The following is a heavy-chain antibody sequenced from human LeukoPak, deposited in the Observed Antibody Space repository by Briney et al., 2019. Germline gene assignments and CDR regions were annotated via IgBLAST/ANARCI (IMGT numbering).Heavy chain of an antibody. V-gene: IGHV1-58*02. J-gene: IGHJ3*02. CDR3: AKQGQQVAPNAFDI. CDR2: IVVGSGNT. D-gene: IGHD6-13*01. Sequence: GASVKVSCKASGFTFTSSAMQWVRQARGQRLEWIGWIVVGSGNTNYAQKFQERVTITRDMSTSTAYMELSSLRSEDTAVYYCAKQGQQVAPNAFDIWAKGQWSPSLQ. CDR1: GFTFTSSA.